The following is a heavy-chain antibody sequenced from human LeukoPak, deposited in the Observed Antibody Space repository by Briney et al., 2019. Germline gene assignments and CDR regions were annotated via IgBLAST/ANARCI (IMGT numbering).Heavy chain of an antibody. V-gene: IGHV3-30*19. D-gene: IGHD5/OR15-5a*01. CDR1: GFTFSSYG. CDR2: IWYDGSNK. J-gene: IGHJ6*02. Sequence: GRSLRLSCAASGFTFSSYGMHWVRQAPGKGLEWVAVIWYDGSNKYYADSVKGRFTISRDNSKNTLYLQMNSLRAEDTAVYYCARDVFRVSYYYYGMDVWGQGTTVTVSS. CDR3: ARDVFRVSYYYYGMDV.